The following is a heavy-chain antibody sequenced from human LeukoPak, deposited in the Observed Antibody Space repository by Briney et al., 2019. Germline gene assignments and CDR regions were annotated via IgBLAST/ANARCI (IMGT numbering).Heavy chain of an antibody. CDR1: GSTFSNEA. Sequence: GGSLRLSCAVSGSTFSNEAMGWVRQLRGGGLEWVSTISPGGGTTYYAESMKGRFTISRDNSKSTLYLEMNSLRVEDTAVYYCTKDLQMGPYYFDYWGQGTLVTVSS. J-gene: IGHJ4*02. V-gene: IGHV3-23*01. CDR2: ISPGGGTT. D-gene: IGHD1-1*01. CDR3: TKDLQMGPYYFDY.